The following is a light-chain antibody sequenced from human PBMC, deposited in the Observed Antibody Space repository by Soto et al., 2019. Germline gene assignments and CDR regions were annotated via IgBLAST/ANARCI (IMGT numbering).Light chain of an antibody. CDR2: DVS. J-gene: IGLJ2*01. CDR3: AAWDDSLSVLV. Sequence: QSALTQPASVSGSPGQSITISCTGTTSDIGDSKYVSWYQQHPGKAPKLMIYDVSNRPSGVSNRFSGSKSGNTASLTISGLQAEDEADYYCAAWDDSLSVLVFGGGTKLTVL. V-gene: IGLV2-14*03. CDR1: TSDIGDSKY.